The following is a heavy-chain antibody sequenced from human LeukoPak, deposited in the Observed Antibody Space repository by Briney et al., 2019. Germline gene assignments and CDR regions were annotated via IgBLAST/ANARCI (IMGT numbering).Heavy chain of an antibody. J-gene: IGHJ4*02. V-gene: IGHV1-8*03. CDR3: ARDKVVGATGEAAFDY. CDR2: MNPNSGNT. CDR1: GYTFTSYD. Sequence: ASVKLSCKASGYTFTSYDINWVRQATGQGLEWMGWMNPNSGNTGYAQKFQGRVTITRNTSISTAYMELSSLRSEDTAVYYCARDKVVGATGEAAFDYWGQGTLVTVSS. D-gene: IGHD1-26*01.